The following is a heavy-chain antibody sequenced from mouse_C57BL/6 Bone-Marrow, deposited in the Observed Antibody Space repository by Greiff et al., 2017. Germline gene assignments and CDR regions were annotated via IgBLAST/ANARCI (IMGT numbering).Heavy chain of an antibody. J-gene: IGHJ4*01. CDR1: GYAFTNYL. CDR2: INPGSGGT. CDR3: AREMGC. Sequence: LQESGAELVRPGTSVKVSCKASGYAFTNYLIEWVKQRPGQGLEWIGVINPGSGGTNYNEKFKGKATLTADKSSSTSYMQLSSLTSEDSAVYFCAREMGCWGQGTSVTVSS. D-gene: IGHD2-3*01. V-gene: IGHV1-54*01.